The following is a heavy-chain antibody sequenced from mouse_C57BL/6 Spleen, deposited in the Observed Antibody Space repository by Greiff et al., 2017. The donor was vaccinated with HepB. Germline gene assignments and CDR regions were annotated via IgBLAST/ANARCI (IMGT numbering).Heavy chain of an antibody. D-gene: IGHD1-1*01. Sequence: VQLQQSGAELVKPGASVKLSCKASGYTFTSYWMHWVKQRPGQGLEWIGMIHPNSGSTKYNEKFKSKATLTVDKSSSTAYMQLSSLTSEDSAVYYCARSDYGSSYFDYWGQGTTLTVSS. CDR1: GYTFTSYW. J-gene: IGHJ2*01. V-gene: IGHV1-64*01. CDR2: IHPNSGST. CDR3: ARSDYGSSYFDY.